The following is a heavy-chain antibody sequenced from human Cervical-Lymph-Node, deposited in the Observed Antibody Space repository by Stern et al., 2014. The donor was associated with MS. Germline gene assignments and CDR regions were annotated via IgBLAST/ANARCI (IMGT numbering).Heavy chain of an antibody. V-gene: IGHV4-39*01. D-gene: IGHD2-8*02. CDR2: VYYSGAT. J-gene: IGHJ4*02. CDR1: GDSISSYTHY. CDR3: AKHACTGAACPFDL. Sequence: QVQLQESGPGLVKPSETLSLTCAVSGDSISSYTHYWAWIRQPPGKGLEWIGSVYYSGATYYNPSLKSPLPISVDTPKNPFPLGLTSVTAADTAVYYCAKHACTGAACPFDLWGQGTLVTVSS.